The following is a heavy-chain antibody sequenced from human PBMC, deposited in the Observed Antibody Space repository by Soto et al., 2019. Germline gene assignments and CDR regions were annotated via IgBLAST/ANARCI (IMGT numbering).Heavy chain of an antibody. Sequence: VQLVESGGGVVQPGRSLRLSCAASGFTFSSYAMHWVRQAPGKGLEWVAVISYDGSNKYYADSVKGRFTISRDNSKNTLYLQRNSMRAEVTAVFYCAATLTAVLWLTGTGVGYWGHGTLVTVSS. CDR3: AATLTAVLWLTGTGVGY. J-gene: IGHJ4*01. V-gene: IGHV3-30-3*01. CDR2: ISYDGSNK. CDR1: GFTFSSYA. D-gene: IGHD1-20*01.